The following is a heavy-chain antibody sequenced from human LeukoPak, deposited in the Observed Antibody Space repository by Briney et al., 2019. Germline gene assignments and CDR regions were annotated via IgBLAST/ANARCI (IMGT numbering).Heavy chain of an antibody. Sequence: PGGSLRLSCAASGFTFSSYEMNWVRQAPGKGLEWVPYISSSGSTIYYADSVKGRFTISRDNAKNSLYLQMNSLRAEDSAVYYCARNPYVDTAMVRDRGGFYDYWGQGTLVTVSS. CDR2: ISSSGSTI. CDR1: GFTFSSYE. J-gene: IGHJ4*02. V-gene: IGHV3-48*03. D-gene: IGHD5-18*01. CDR3: ARNPYVDTAMVRDRGGFYDY.